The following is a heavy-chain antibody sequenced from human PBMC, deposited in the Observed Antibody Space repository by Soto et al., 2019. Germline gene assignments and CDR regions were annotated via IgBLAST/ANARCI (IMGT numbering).Heavy chain of an antibody. Sequence: TGGSLRLSCAASGFTFSSYWMSWVRQAPGKGLEWVANIKQDGSEKYYVDSVKGRFTISRDNAKNSLYLQMNSLRAEDTAVYYCARDKAPLRFLEWLPDYWGQGTLVTVSS. CDR2: IKQDGSEK. D-gene: IGHD3-3*01. CDR3: ARDKAPLRFLEWLPDY. V-gene: IGHV3-7*01. CDR1: GFTFSSYW. J-gene: IGHJ4*02.